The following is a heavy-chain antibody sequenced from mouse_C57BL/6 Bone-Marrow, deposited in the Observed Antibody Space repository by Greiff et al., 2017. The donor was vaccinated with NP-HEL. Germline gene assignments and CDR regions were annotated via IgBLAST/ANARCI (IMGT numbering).Heavy chain of an antibody. CDR2: IWSGGST. J-gene: IGHJ3*01. CDR3: ARGCNYPWFAY. D-gene: IGHD2-1*01. Sequence: QVQLQQSGPGLVQPSQSLSITCTVSGFSLTSYGVHWVRQSPGKGLEWLGVIWSGGSTDYNAAFISRLSISKDNSKSQVFFKMNSLQADDTAIYYCARGCNYPWFAYWGQGTLVTVSA. CDR1: GFSLTSYG. V-gene: IGHV2-2*01.